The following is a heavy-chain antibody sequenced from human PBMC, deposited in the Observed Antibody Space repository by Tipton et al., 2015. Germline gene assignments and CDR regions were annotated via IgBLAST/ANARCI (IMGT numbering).Heavy chain of an antibody. CDR3: ARARGRHGGLFDS. D-gene: IGHD4-23*01. J-gene: IGHJ4*02. CDR2: ISYTETS. CDR1: GGSVSSGSYY. V-gene: IGHV4-61*01. Sequence: LRLSCTVSGGSVSSGSYYWSWIRQPPGKGLEWIGYISYTETSHYNPSLKSRVTISVDTSKNEFSLKLRSVTAADTAVYYCARARGRHGGLFDSWGQGTLVTVSS.